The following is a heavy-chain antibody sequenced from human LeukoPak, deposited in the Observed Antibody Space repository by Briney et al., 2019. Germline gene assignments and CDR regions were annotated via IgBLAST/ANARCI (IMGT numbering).Heavy chain of an antibody. D-gene: IGHD3-22*01. CDR3: AKDRGYYYDSSAYGSYFDY. V-gene: IGHV3-43*01. CDR2: ISWDGGTT. CDR1: GYTFDDYT. J-gene: IGHJ4*02. Sequence: GGSLRLSCEASGYTFDDYTMHWVRQSPGKGLEWVSLISWDGGTTYYADSVRGRFTISRDNSKKSLYLQMNSLRTEDRGLYYCAKDRGYYYDSSAYGSYFDYWGQGTLVTVSS.